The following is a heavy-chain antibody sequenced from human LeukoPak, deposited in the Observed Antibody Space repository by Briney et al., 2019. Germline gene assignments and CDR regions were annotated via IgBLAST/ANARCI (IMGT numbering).Heavy chain of an antibody. J-gene: IGHJ4*02. CDR3: ARYYGSGSYSPKCFDY. Sequence: SETLSLTCTVSGASIRSGAYYWSWIRQHPGKGLEWIGYIYYTGSTYYNPSLKSRVTMSVDASKNQFSLKLSSATVADTAVFYCARYYGSGSYSPKCFDYWGQGTLVTVSS. CDR2: IYYTGST. CDR1: GASIRSGAYY. V-gene: IGHV4-31*03. D-gene: IGHD3-10*01.